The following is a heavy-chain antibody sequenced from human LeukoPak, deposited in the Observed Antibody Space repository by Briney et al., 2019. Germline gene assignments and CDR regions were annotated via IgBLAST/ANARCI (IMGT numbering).Heavy chain of an antibody. V-gene: IGHV3-9*03. Sequence: QSGGSLRLXCAASGFTFDDYAMHWDRQAPGKGLEWVSGISWNSGSIGYADSVKGRFTISRDNAKNSLYLQMNSLRAEDMALYYCAKSEVATVRGVVGFDYWGQGTLVTVSS. D-gene: IGHD1-26*01. CDR1: GFTFDDYA. J-gene: IGHJ4*02. CDR2: ISWNSGSI. CDR3: AKSEVATVRGVVGFDY.